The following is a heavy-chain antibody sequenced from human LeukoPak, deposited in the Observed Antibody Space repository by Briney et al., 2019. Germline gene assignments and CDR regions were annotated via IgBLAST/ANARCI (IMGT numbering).Heavy chain of an antibody. CDR3: ARVHYDFWSGYRPKNYYYMDV. V-gene: IGHV1-2*02. J-gene: IGHJ6*03. CDR2: INPNSGGT. Sequence: ASVKVSCKASGYTFTGYYMHWVRQAPGQGLEWMGWINPNSGGTNYAQKFQGRVTMTRDTSISTAYMELSRLRSDDTAVYYGARVHYDFWSGYRPKNYYYMDVWGKGTTVTVSS. CDR1: GYTFTGYY. D-gene: IGHD3-3*01.